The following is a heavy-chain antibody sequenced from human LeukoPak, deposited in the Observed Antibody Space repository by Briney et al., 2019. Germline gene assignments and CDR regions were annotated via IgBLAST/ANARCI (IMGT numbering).Heavy chain of an antibody. CDR2: INHSGST. Sequence: KPSETLSLTCAVYGGSFSGYYWSWIRQPPGKGLEWIGEINHSGSTNYNPSLKSRVTISVDTSKNQFSLKLSSVTAADTAVYYCARDFFQRGYDYGDYGQNSWGQGTLVTVSS. D-gene: IGHD4-17*01. CDR3: ARDFFQRGYDYGDYGQNS. CDR1: GGSFSGYY. J-gene: IGHJ4*02. V-gene: IGHV4-34*01.